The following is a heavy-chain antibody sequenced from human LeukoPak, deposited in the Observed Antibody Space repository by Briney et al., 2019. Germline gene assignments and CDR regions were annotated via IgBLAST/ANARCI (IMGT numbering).Heavy chain of an antibody. D-gene: IGHD6-19*01. CDR2: IKQDGSEK. CDR3: ARGMTVAANWFDS. V-gene: IGHV3-7*01. J-gene: IGHJ5*01. CDR1: GFTFDIRA. Sequence: PGGSPRLSCAASGFTFDIRAMTWVRQAPGKGLEWVANIKQDGSEKYYVDSVKGRFTISRDNAENSLYLQMNSLRAEDTAVYYCARGMTVAANWFDSWGQGTLVTVSS.